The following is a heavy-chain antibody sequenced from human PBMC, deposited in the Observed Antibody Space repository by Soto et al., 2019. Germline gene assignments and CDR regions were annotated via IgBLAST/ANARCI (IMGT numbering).Heavy chain of an antibody. D-gene: IGHD7-27*01. J-gene: IGHJ4*02. CDR3: ARKAWVRFDY. V-gene: IGHV4-4*02. CDR1: GDSISSSVW. Sequence: SETLSLTCAVSGDSISSSVWWTWVRQPPGKGLEWIGEVFHTGNTNYNPSLKSRVTMSVDKATNEFSLKVTSVTAADTAIYYFARKAWVRFDYWGQRALVTVSS. CDR2: VFHTGNT.